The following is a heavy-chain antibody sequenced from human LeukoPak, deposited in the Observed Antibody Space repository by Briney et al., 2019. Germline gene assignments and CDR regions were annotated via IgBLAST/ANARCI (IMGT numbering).Heavy chain of an antibody. Sequence: PGGSLRLSCVASGFTFNTYSMNWVRRAPGKGLEWGSSISSSSSYIYYADSVRGRFTISRDNAKNSLYLQMNSLRVEDTAVYYCAPYSSTWYAFQYWGQGTLVTVSS. V-gene: IGHV3-21*01. CDR2: ISSSSSYI. CDR3: APYSSTWYAFQY. D-gene: IGHD6-13*01. CDR1: GFTFNTYS. J-gene: IGHJ1*01.